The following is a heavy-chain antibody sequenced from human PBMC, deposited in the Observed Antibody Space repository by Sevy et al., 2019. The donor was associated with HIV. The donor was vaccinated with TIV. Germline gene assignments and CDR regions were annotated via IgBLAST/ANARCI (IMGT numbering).Heavy chain of an antibody. J-gene: IGHJ3*02. Sequence: SETLSLTCTVSGVSINSDHWNWIRQPPGKGLEWIGYVYYTGGTNYNPSLKNRVTISVDRTKNQFSLKLTSVTAADTAVYYCARRNDFAIWGQGTMVTVSS. CDR3: ARRNDFAI. CDR1: GVSINSDH. CDR2: VYYTGGT. V-gene: IGHV4-59*08.